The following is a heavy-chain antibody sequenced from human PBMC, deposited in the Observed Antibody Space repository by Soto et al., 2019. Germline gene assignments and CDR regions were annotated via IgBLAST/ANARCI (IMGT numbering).Heavy chain of an antibody. Sequence: SETLSLTCTVSGGSISSSSFHWGWIRQPPGKGLEWIGYIYYSGSTNYNPSLKSRVTISVDTSKNQFSLKLSSVTAADTAVYYCARYNWNYAGWFDPWGQGTLVTVSS. CDR3: ARYNWNYAGWFDP. V-gene: IGHV4-61*05. CDR2: IYYSGST. CDR1: GGSISSSSFH. D-gene: IGHD1-7*01. J-gene: IGHJ5*02.